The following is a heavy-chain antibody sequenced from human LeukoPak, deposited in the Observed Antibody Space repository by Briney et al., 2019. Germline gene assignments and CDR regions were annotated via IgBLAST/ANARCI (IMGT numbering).Heavy chain of an antibody. CDR1: GGTFSSSA. CDR3: ARGVEYSSSSARYYYYYYIDV. V-gene: IGHV1-69*05. CDR2: IIPIFGTA. D-gene: IGHD6-6*01. J-gene: IGHJ6*03. Sequence: SVKVSCKASGGTFSSSAISWVRQAPGQGLEWMGGIIPIFGTANYAQKFQGRVTITTDESTSTAYMELSSLRSEDTAVYYCARGVEYSSSSARYYYYYYIDVWGKGTTVTVSS.